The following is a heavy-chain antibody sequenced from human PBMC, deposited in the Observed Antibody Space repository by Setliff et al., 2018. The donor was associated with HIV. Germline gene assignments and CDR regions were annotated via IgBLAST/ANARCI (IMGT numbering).Heavy chain of an antibody. CDR2: ILPIFGAT. Sequence: SVKVSCKASGDNFNNVAFNWVRQAPGQGLEWMGGILPIFGATDYAQKFQGGLTLTAVQSENSVYMELSSLRSDDTAVYYCTNRGGSGTNVGNWFDPWGQGTLVTAPQ. CDR1: GDNFNNVA. V-gene: IGHV1-69*13. CDR3: TNRGGSGTNVGNWFDP. D-gene: IGHD3-10*01. J-gene: IGHJ5*02.